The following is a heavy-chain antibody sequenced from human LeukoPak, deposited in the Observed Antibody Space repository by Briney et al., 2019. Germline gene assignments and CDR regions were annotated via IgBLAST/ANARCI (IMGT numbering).Heavy chain of an antibody. D-gene: IGHD5-12*01. CDR3: AKDGAWLRFDD. V-gene: IGHV3-23*01. CDR2: ISPGGGPT. CDR1: GFPFSSHG. Sequence: GGSLRLSCAGSGFPFSSHGMNWVRQAPGKGLEWVSGISPGGGPTYYADSVKGRFTISRDDSKNTLYLQMKNLRAEDTAVYYCAKDGAWLRFDDWGQGILVTVSS. J-gene: IGHJ4*02.